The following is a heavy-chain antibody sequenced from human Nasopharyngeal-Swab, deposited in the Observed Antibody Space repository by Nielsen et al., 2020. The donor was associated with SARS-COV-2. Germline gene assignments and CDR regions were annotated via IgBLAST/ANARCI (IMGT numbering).Heavy chain of an antibody. CDR1: GYTLTELS. V-gene: IGHV1-18*01. D-gene: IGHD6-25*01. CDR3: ARGPPAFDY. Sequence: ASVKVSCKVSGYTLTELSMHWVRQAPGKGLEWMGWISAYNGNTNYAQKLQGRVTMTSDTSTSTAYMELRSLRSDDTAVYYCARGPPAFDYWGQGTLVTVSS. J-gene: IGHJ4*02. CDR2: ISAYNGNT.